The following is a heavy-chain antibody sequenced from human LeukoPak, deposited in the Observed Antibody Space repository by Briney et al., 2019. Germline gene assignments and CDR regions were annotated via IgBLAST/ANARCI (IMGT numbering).Heavy chain of an antibody. CDR2: INHSGST. Sequence: SETLSLTCAVYGGSFSGYYWSWIRQPPGKGLEWIGEINHSGSTNYNPSLKSRVTISVDTSKNQFSLKLSSVTAADTAVYYCARQGVAGTRAIDYWGQGTLVTVSS. D-gene: IGHD6-19*01. CDR3: ARQGVAGTRAIDY. CDR1: GGSFSGYY. V-gene: IGHV4-34*01. J-gene: IGHJ4*02.